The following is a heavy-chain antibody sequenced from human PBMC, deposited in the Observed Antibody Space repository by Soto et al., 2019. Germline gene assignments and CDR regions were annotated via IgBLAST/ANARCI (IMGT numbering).Heavy chain of an antibody. CDR1: AFTFRSYT. D-gene: IGHD4-4*01. Sequence: QVQLVESGGGVVQPGRSLRLSCAASAFTFRSYTMHWVRQAPGKGLEWLATISYDGSKTNYADSVRGRFTISRDNSKITLFLQMDSLRPEDTAVYSCARDRDSSYFPPPYYFDSWGQGTLVTVSS. CDR2: ISYDGSKT. CDR3: ARDRDSSYFPPPYYFDS. J-gene: IGHJ4*02. V-gene: IGHV3-30*04.